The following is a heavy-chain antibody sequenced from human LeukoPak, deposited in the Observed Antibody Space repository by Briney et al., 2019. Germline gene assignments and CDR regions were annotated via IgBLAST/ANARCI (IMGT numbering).Heavy chain of an antibody. CDR2: ISGSGGNT. CDR3: AKENGAAVISHFDY. Sequence: GESLSLSCAASGFTFSSYAMSLVRQAPGKGLEGGSGISGSGGNTFYADSVKGRFTISRDNSKNTLYLQMNSLRAEDTAAYYYAKENGAAVISHFDYWGQGTLVNVSS. D-gene: IGHD2-21*01. J-gene: IGHJ4*02. V-gene: IGHV3-23*01. CDR1: GFTFSSYA.